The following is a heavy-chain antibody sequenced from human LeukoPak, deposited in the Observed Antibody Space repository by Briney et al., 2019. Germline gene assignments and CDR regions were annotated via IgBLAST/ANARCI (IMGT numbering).Heavy chain of an antibody. J-gene: IGHJ4*02. Sequence: SVKVSCTASGYTFTSYAISWVRQAPGQGLEWMGGIIPIFGTANYAQKFQGRVTITADESTSTAYMELSSLRSEDTAVYYCARDPGSGFRDFDYWGQGTLVTVSS. CDR2: IIPIFGTA. D-gene: IGHD3-3*01. CDR3: ARDPGSGFRDFDY. V-gene: IGHV1-69*13. CDR1: GYTFTSYA.